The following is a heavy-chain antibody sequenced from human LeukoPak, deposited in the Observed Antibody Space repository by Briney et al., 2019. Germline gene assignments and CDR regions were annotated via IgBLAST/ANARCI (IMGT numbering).Heavy chain of an antibody. J-gene: IGHJ4*02. CDR1: GFTFSSYG. CDR3: ARNGYSSSWYSK. CDR2: ISYDGTHK. D-gene: IGHD6-13*01. Sequence: GGSLRLSCAASGFTFSSYGMHWVRQAPGKGLEWVSVISYDGTHKHFGDSVKGRFNISRDNSKNTVDLQMNSLRAEDTAVYYCARNGYSSSWYSKWGQGTLVTVSS. V-gene: IGHV3-30*03.